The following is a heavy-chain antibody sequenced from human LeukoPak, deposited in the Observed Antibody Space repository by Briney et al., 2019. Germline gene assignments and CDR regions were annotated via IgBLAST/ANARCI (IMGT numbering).Heavy chain of an antibody. D-gene: IGHD3-10*01. CDR3: ARERGRFGVDY. J-gene: IGHJ4*02. CDR2: IYYSGST. Sequence: PSETLSLTCTVSGYSISSGYYWGWIRQPPGKGLEWIGYIYYSGSTNYNPSLKSRVTTSVDTSKNQVSLKLNSVTAADTAVYYCARERGRFGVDYWGQGTLVTVSS. V-gene: IGHV4-61*01. CDR1: GYSISSGYY.